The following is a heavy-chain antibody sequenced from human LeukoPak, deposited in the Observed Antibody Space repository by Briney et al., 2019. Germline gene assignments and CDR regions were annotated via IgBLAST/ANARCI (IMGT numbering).Heavy chain of an antibody. J-gene: IGHJ4*02. CDR2: INPHTGAA. Sequence: ASVKVSCKVSGYTFIENYLHWVRQAPGQGIEWMGLINPHTGAANYSHKFQGRVTMTRDTSISTAYMHLTRLKFDDTAIYYCARGKSGYSPWGQGTPVTVSS. V-gene: IGHV1-2*02. D-gene: IGHD3-3*01. CDR3: ARGKSGYSP. CDR1: GYTFIENY.